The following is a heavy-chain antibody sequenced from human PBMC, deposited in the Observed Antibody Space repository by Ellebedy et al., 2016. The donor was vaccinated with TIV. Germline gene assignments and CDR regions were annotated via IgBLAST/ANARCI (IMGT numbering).Heavy chain of an antibody. Sequence: GGSLRLXCAASGFYFGDYWMSWVRQAPGKGLEWVANIKKDGREKYYVDSVRGRFTISRDNAKNSLYLQMSSLRAEDTAVYYCARDGSIAVDGTSDYWGQGTLVTVSS. CDR1: GFYFGDYW. V-gene: IGHV3-7*01. CDR3: ARDGSIAVDGTSDY. CDR2: IKKDGREK. J-gene: IGHJ4*02. D-gene: IGHD6-19*01.